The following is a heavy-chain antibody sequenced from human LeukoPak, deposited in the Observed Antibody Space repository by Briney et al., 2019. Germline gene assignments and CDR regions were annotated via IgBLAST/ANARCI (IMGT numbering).Heavy chain of an antibody. Sequence: PGGSLRLSCAASGFTFSSYSMNWVRQAPGKGLEWVSYISSSSSTIYYADSVKGRLTISRDNAKNSLYLQMNSLRAEDTAVYYCARDLQQLVRGALANAFDIWGQGTMVTVSS. V-gene: IGHV3-48*01. CDR3: ARDLQQLVRGALANAFDI. D-gene: IGHD6-13*01. J-gene: IGHJ3*02. CDR2: ISSSSSTI. CDR1: GFTFSSYS.